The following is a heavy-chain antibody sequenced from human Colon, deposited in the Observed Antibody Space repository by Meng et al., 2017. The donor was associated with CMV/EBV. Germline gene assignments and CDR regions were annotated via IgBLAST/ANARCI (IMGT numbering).Heavy chain of an antibody. J-gene: IGHJ6*02. CDR2: ISAYNGNT. CDR1: GYTFTSYD. D-gene: IGHD1-7*01. CDR3: ARVYSGTTEGDHYYGMDV. V-gene: IGHV1-18*01. Sequence: ASVQVSCKASGYTFTSYDISWVRQAPGQGLEWMGWISAYNGNTNYAQKLQGRVTMTTDTSTSTAYMELRSLRSDDTAVYYCARVYSGTTEGDHYYGMDVWGQGTTVTVSS.